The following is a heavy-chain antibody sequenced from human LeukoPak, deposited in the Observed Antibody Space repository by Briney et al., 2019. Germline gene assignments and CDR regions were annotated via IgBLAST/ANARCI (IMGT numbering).Heavy chain of an antibody. J-gene: IGHJ5*02. Sequence: ASVKVSCKASGYTFTGYYMHWVRQAPGQGLEWMGWINPNSGGTNYAQKFQGRVTMTRDTSISTAYMELSRLRSDGTAVYYCVRDQAVAEPENSFDPWGQGTLVTVSS. D-gene: IGHD2-2*01. CDR3: VRDQAVAEPENSFDP. V-gene: IGHV1-2*02. CDR1: GYTFTGYY. CDR2: INPNSGGT.